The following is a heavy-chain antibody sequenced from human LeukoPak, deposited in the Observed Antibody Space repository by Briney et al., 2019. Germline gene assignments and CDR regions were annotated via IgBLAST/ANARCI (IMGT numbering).Heavy chain of an antibody. CDR3: AKGRGPMEYYFDY. Sequence: GGSLRLSCAASGFTFSHYAMHWVRQAPGKGLEWVAGLSDDGRDKYYGDYVKGRFSISRDNSKNTLYLQMNSLRAEDTAVYYFAKGRGPMEYYFDYWGQGILVTVSS. V-gene: IGHV3-30*18. CDR2: LSDDGRDK. CDR1: GFTFSHYA. D-gene: IGHD3-10*01. J-gene: IGHJ4*02.